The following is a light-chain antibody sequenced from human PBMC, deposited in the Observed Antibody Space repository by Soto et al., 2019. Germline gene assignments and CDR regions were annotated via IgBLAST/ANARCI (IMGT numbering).Light chain of an antibody. CDR2: AAS. J-gene: IGKJ4*01. V-gene: IGKV1-9*01. CDR3: QQLDRYPFT. CDR1: LDILSY. Sequence: DIQLPQSPSFLSASVGDRASITCRASLDILSYLAWYQQKPGRAPKLLIYAASTLQSGVPSRFSGSGSGTEFTLTISSLQPEDFGSYYCQQLDRYPFTFGGGTKVDIK.